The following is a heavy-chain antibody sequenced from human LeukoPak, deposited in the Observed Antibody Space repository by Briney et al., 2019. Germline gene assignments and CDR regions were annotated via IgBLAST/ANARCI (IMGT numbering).Heavy chain of an antibody. D-gene: IGHD3-22*01. J-gene: IGHJ4*02. CDR1: GFTFGDYA. Sequence: GGSLRLSCTASGFTFGDYAMSWFRQAPGKGLEWVGFIRSKAYGGTTEYAASVKGRFTISRDDSKSIAYLQMNSLKTEDTAVYYCTREGERFTLPTYYYDSSGYLLNDYWGQGTLVTVSS. V-gene: IGHV3-49*03. CDR2: IRSKAYGGTT. CDR3: TREGERFTLPTYYYDSSGYLLNDY.